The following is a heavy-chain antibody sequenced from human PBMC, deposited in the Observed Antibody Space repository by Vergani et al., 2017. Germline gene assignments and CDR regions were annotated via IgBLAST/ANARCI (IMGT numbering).Heavy chain of an antibody. D-gene: IGHD3-22*01. J-gene: IGHJ4*02. CDR1: GGTFSSYS. CDR2: ITPIFGTA. V-gene: IGHV1-69*12. Sequence: QVQLVQSGAAVKKPGSSVKVSCKASGGTFSSYSISWVRQAPGQGLEWMGGITPIFGTAKYAQKFQGRVTITADESTNTAYMELSSLRSEDTAVYYCAREGNYYDSTGFGPGVFFDWGPGTLVTVSS. CDR3: AREGNYYDSTGFGPGVFFD.